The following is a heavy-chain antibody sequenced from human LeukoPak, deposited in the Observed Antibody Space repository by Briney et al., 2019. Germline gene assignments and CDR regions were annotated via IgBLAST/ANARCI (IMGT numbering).Heavy chain of an antibody. V-gene: IGHV3-7*01. J-gene: IGHJ6*03. CDR3: ARKGGATTYGYYYYYMDV. CDR2: IKQDGSEK. D-gene: IGHD1-26*01. CDR1: GFTFSSYW. Sequence: PGGSLRLSCAASGFTFSSYWISWVRQAPGKGLEWVANIKQDGSEKYYVDSVKGRFTISRDNAKNSLYLQMNSLRAEDTAVYYCARKGGATTYGYYYYYMDVWGKGTTVTISS.